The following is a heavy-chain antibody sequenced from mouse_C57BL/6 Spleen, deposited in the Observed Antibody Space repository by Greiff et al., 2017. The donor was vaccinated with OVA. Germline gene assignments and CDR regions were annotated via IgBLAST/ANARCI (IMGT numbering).Heavy chain of an antibody. J-gene: IGHJ2*01. D-gene: IGHD1-1*01. CDR1: GFTFSSYA. CDR2: ISDGGSYT. CDR3: ARDLDYGSSDY. Sequence: EVQRVESGGGLVKPGGSLKLSCAASGFTFSSYAMSWVRQTPEKRLEWVATISDGGSYTYYPDNVKGRFTISRDNAKNNLYLQMSHLKSEDTAMYYCARDLDYGSSDYWGQGTTLTVSS. V-gene: IGHV5-4*01.